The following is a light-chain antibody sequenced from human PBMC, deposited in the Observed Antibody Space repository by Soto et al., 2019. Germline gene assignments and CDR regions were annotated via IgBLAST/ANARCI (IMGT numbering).Light chain of an antibody. Sequence: QSALTQASFASGSPGQSVTISCTGTSSDVGGYNFVSWYQQHPGKAPKLLNYEVSKRPSGVPDRFSGSNSDNTASLTVSGLQAEDEAEYYCSSFAGRNNLLFGGGTKLTV. CDR1: SSDVGGYNF. CDR3: SSFAGRNNLL. CDR2: EVS. V-gene: IGLV2-8*01. J-gene: IGLJ2*01.